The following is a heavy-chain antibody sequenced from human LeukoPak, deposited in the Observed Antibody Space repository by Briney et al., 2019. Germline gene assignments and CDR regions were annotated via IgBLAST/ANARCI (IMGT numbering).Heavy chain of an antibody. CDR1: GITFSSYS. CDR3: ARDFSFGSSGYPT. J-gene: IGHJ5*02. Sequence: GGSLRLSCAASGITFSSYSMNWVRQAPGKGLEWVSSISSSSSYIYYADSVKGRFTISRDNAKNSLYLQMNSLRAEDTAVYYCARDFSFGSSGYPTWGQGTLVTVSS. CDR2: ISSSSSYI. V-gene: IGHV3-21*01. D-gene: IGHD3-22*01.